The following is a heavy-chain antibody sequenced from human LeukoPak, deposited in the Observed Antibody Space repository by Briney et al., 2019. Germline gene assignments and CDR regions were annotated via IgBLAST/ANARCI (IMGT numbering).Heavy chain of an antibody. CDR3: AREAEFSSSPTFDS. CDR1: GFNFNNHA. D-gene: IGHD6-6*01. Sequence: GGSLRLSCVASGFNFNNHALHWARQAPGKGLEWVTLISYDGTKKYYADSVKGRFTVSRDKSSNTLQLQMNSLRPEDTGLYYCAREAEFSSSPTFDSWGQGVLVTVSS. CDR2: ISYDGTKK. V-gene: IGHV3-30*04. J-gene: IGHJ4*02.